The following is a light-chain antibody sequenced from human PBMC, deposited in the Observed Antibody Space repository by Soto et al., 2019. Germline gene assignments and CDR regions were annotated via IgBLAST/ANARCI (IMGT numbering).Light chain of an antibody. CDR3: QQSYRTPLT. CDR1: QSISNW. J-gene: IGKJ4*01. V-gene: IGKV1-39*01. CDR2: AAS. Sequence: DIQMTQSPSTLPASVGDRVTITCRASQSISNWLAWYQQKPGTAPKLLIFAASSLQSGVPSRFSGGGSGTNFTLTITSLQPEDFVTYYCQQSYRTPLTFGGGTKVDIK.